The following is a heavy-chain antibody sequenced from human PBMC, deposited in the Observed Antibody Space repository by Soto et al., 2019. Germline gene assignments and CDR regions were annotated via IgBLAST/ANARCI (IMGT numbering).Heavy chain of an antibody. CDR2: ISGSGDTT. J-gene: IGHJ4*02. CDR1: GLTFSSYA. Sequence: HPGGSLRLSCAASGLTFSSYAMSWVRQAPGKGLEWVSSISGSGDTTYYADSVKGRFTISRDNSKNTLYLQMNSLRAEDTAVYYCAKDRSSGYYYFDYWGQGTLVTVSS. CDR3: AKDRSSGYYYFDY. D-gene: IGHD3-22*01. V-gene: IGHV3-23*01.